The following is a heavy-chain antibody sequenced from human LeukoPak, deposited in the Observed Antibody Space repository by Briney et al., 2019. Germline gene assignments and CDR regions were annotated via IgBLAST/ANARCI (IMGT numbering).Heavy chain of an antibody. CDR1: GYMFTNYW. V-gene: IGHV5-51*01. CDR3: ALNARSSGWPNFDY. CDR2: IYPGDSDT. D-gene: IGHD6-19*01. J-gene: IGHJ4*02. Sequence: GESLKISCKGSGYMFTNYWIGWVRQMPGKGLEWMGIIYPGDSDTRYSPSFQGQVTISADKSISTAYLQWSSLKASDTPMYYCALNARSSGWPNFDYWGQGTLVTVSS.